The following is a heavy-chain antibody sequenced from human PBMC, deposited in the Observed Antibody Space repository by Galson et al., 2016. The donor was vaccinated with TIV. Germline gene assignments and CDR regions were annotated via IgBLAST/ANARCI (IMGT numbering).Heavy chain of an antibody. D-gene: IGHD6-25*01. CDR3: ARERDSGYAYYFDF. Sequence: QSGAEVKKPGESLKISCKASGYTFTSYWIGWVRQMPGKGPEWMGIIYPGDSDRKYSPSFQGQVTMSADKSISTAYLQWNSLKASDSAIYYCARERDSGYAYYFDFWGQGTLVTVSS. CDR2: IYPGDSDR. CDR1: GYTFTSYW. J-gene: IGHJ4*02. V-gene: IGHV5-51*03.